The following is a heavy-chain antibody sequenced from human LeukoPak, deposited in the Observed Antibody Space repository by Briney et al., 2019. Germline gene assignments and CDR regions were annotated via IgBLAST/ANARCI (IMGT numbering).Heavy chain of an antibody. D-gene: IGHD2-2*01. CDR1: GFTLSNYF. CDR3: ASGVPAAIY. CDR2: MWSDVSSQ. V-gene: IGHV3-33*01. Sequence: GGSLRLSCVSSGFTLSNYFLQGVRHSPSRGLDWVALMWSDVSSQYYADSVKGRFTISRDNSKNTLYLQMNSLRAEDTAVYYCASGVPAAIYWGQGTLVTVSS. J-gene: IGHJ4*02.